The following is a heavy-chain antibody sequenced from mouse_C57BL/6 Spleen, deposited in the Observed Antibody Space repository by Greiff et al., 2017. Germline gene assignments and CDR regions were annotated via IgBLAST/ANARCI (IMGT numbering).Heavy chain of an antibody. CDR2: INPNNGGT. J-gene: IGHJ2*01. Sequence: EVQLQQSGPELVKPGASVKIPCKASGYTFTDYNMDWVKQSHGKSLEWIGDINPNNGGTIYNQKFKGKATLTVDKSSSTAYMELRSLTSEDTAVYYCARWGYYGSFYYFDYWGQGTTLTVSS. CDR1: GYTFTDYN. D-gene: IGHD1-1*01. V-gene: IGHV1-18*01. CDR3: ARWGYYGSFYYFDY.